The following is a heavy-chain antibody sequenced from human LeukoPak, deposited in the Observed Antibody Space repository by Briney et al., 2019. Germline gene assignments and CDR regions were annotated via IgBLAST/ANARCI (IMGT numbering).Heavy chain of an antibody. CDR2: INPNSGGT. CDR3: ARDYAYVSPAPRHYYMDV. V-gene: IGHV1-2*02. D-gene: IGHD3-16*01. CDR1: GGTFSTYA. J-gene: IGHJ6*03. Sequence: ASVKVSCKTSGGTFSTYAISWVRQAPGQGLEWMGWINPNSGGTNYAQKFQGRVTMTRDTSISTVYMELSRLRSDDTAVYYCARDYAYVSPAPRHYYMDVWGKGTTVTISS.